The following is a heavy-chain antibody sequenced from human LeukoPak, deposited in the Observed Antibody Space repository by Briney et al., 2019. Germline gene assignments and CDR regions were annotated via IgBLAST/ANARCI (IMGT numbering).Heavy chain of an antibody. CDR1: GGSFSGYY. D-gene: IGHD6-6*01. Sequence: PSETLSLTCAVYGGSFSGYYWSWIRQPPGKGLEWIGEINHSGSTNYNPSLKSRVTMSVDTSKNQFSLKLSSVTAADTAVYYCAREGSSSYYYYYYMDVWGKGTTVTVSS. CDR2: INHSGST. J-gene: IGHJ6*03. CDR3: AREGSSSYYYYYYMDV. V-gene: IGHV4-34*01.